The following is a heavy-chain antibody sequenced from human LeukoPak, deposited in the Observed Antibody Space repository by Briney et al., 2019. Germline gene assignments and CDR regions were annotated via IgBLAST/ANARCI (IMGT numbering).Heavy chain of an antibody. Sequence: GRSLRLSCAASGFTFSFYGMHWVRQAPGKGLEWVAVIWSDGSNKYYADSVKGRFTISRDNSKNTLYLQMNSLRAEDTAVYYCAREDGSASYYTNRFVTWGQGTLVTVSS. D-gene: IGHD3-10*01. CDR1: GFTFSFYG. CDR2: IWSDGSNK. CDR3: AREDGSASYYTNRFVT. V-gene: IGHV3-33*01. J-gene: IGHJ5*02.